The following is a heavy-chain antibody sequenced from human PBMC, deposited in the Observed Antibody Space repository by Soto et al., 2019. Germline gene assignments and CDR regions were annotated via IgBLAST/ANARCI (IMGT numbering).Heavy chain of an antibody. CDR1: GYTFTSYA. CDR3: AKSVIVVVPAAMDPNYYYYYGMDV. V-gene: IGHV1-3*01. D-gene: IGHD2-2*01. Sequence: ASVKVSCKASGYTFTSYAMHWVRQAPGQRLEWMGWINAGNGNTKYSQKFQGRVTITRDTSASTAYMELSSLRSEDTAVYYCAKSVIVVVPAAMDPNYYYYYGMDVWGQGTTGTVSS. CDR2: INAGNGNT. J-gene: IGHJ6*02.